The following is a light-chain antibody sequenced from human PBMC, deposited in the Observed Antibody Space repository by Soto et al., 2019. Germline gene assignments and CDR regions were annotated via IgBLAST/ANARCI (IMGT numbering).Light chain of an antibody. V-gene: IGKV3-11*01. CDR2: FAS. CDR3: QERSNWPFT. Sequence: DIVLTQSPATLSLSPGERATLSCRASQCVSSHLTWFQQKPGQAPRLLIYFASTRATGVPARFSGSGSGTDFTLTISSLEPEDFAIYYCQERSNWPFTFGPGTTVDIK. CDR1: QCVSSH. J-gene: IGKJ3*01.